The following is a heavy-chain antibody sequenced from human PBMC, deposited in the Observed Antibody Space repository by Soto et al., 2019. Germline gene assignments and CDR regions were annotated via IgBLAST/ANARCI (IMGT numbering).Heavy chain of an antibody. D-gene: IGHD3-22*01. CDR1: GYSFLNYW. J-gene: IGHJ4*02. Sequence: GESLKISCKGSGYSFLNYWIGWVRQMPGKDLEWIGIIYPDDSETRYSPSFQGRVTISADKSISTAYLQWSSLKASDTAMYYCARHRYYYDSSGYYEFDYWGQGTLVTVSS. CDR2: IYPDDSET. CDR3: ARHRYYYDSSGYYEFDY. V-gene: IGHV5-51*01.